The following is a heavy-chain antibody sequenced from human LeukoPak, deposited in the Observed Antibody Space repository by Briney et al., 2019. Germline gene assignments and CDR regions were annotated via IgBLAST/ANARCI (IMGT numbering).Heavy chain of an antibody. V-gene: IGHV3-33*01. D-gene: IGHD5-24*01. Sequence: GGSLRLSCAASGFSFSNFGFHWVRQAPGKGLEWVAVVWYDGSNKYYGDSVKGRFSISKDNSKDTIHLQMDSLRGDDTAVYYCARDQWFGGSKTVLDYWGQGTLATVSS. CDR1: GFSFSNFG. CDR3: ARDQWFGGSKTVLDY. CDR2: VWYDGSNK. J-gene: IGHJ4*02.